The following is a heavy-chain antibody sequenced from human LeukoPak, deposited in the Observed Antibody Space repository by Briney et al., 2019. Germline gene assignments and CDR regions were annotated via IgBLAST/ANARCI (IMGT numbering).Heavy chain of an antibody. Sequence: SETLSLTCTVSGGAISSSSYYWGWIRQPPGKRLEWIGGIYYSGSTYYTPSLKSRVTIYVDTSTNQFSLKLSSVTPADTAVYYCAGTYYDFWSGYSGYFDYWGQGTLVSVSS. CDR2: IYYSGST. J-gene: IGHJ4*02. CDR3: AGTYYDFWSGYSGYFDY. D-gene: IGHD3-3*01. CDR1: GGAISSSSYY. V-gene: IGHV4-39*01.